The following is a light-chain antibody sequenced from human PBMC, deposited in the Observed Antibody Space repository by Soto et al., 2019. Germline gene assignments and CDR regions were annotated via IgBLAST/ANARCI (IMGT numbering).Light chain of an antibody. CDR1: QSISSY. Sequence: DIQMTQSPSSLSASVGDRVTITCRASQSISSYLNWYQQIPGKAPKLLIYAASSLQSGVPSRFSGSGSGTDFTLTNSSLQPEDFATYYCQLSYSTPYTCGQGTKLEI. CDR3: QLSYSTPYT. CDR2: AAS. J-gene: IGKJ2*01. V-gene: IGKV1-39*01.